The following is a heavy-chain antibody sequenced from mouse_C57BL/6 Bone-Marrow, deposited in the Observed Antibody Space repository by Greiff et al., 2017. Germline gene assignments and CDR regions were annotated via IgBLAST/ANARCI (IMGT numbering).Heavy chain of an antibody. CDR1: GYTFTGYW. CDR2: ILTGSGST. D-gene: IGHD2-2*01. V-gene: IGHV1-9*01. J-gene: IGHJ2*01. Sequence: QVQLQQSGAELMKPGASVKLSCQATGYTFTGYWIEWVKQRPGHGLEWIGEILTGSGSTNYNEKFKGKATFTADTSSNTAYMQLSSLTTEDSAIYYCAREGLRRDFDYWGQGTTLTVSS. CDR3: AREGLRRDFDY.